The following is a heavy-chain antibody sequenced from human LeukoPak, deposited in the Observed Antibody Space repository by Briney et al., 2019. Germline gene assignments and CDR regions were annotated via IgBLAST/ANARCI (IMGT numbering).Heavy chain of an antibody. Sequence: ASVKVSCKVSGYTLTELSMHWVRQAPGKGLGWMGGFDPKDGETIYAQKFQGRVTMTKDTSTDTAYMELSSLRSEDTAVYYCARVVTTGTTGIFWFDPWGQGTLVTVSS. CDR1: GYTLTELS. J-gene: IGHJ5*02. CDR3: ARVVTTGTTGIFWFDP. D-gene: IGHD1-1*01. V-gene: IGHV1-24*01. CDR2: FDPKDGET.